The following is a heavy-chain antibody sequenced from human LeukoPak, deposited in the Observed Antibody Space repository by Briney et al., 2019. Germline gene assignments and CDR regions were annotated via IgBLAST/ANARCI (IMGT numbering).Heavy chain of an antibody. V-gene: IGHV1-8*02. J-gene: IGHJ6*03. CDR2: MNPNSGNT. CDR3: ARGGYYYGSSGYYARYYYYYMDV. CDR1: GYTFTGYY. Sequence: ASVKVSCKASGYTFTGYYMHWVRQATGQGLEWMGWMNPNSGNTGYAQKFQGRVTMTRNTSISTAYMELSSLRSEDTAVYYCARGGYYYGSSGYYARYYYYYMDVWGKGTTVTVSS. D-gene: IGHD3-22*01.